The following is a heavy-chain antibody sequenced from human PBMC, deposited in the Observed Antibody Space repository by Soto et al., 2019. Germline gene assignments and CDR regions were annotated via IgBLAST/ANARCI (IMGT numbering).Heavy chain of an antibody. D-gene: IGHD3-9*01. CDR1: GGTFSSYA. Sequence: SVKVSCKASGGTFSSYAISWVRQAPGQGLEWMGGIIPIFGTANYAQKFQGRVTITTDESTSTANMELSSLRSEDTAVYYCARGGSILTGYYDYYYYGMDVWGQ. V-gene: IGHV1-69*05. J-gene: IGHJ6*02. CDR3: ARGGSILTGYYDYYYYGMDV. CDR2: IIPIFGTA.